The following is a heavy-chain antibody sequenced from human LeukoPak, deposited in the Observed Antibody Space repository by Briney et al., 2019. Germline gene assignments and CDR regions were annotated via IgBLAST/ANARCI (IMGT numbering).Heavy chain of an antibody. V-gene: IGHV3-30*18. CDR1: GFTFSSHG. CDR3: AKDGRVAAAAYYFDY. Sequence: GGSLRLSCAASGFTFSSHGMHWVRQAPGKGLEWVAVISNDGRNKKYADSVKGRFTISRDNSKNTLYMQMNSLRAEDTAVYYCAKDGRVAAAAYYFDYWGQGTLATVSS. CDR2: ISNDGRNK. J-gene: IGHJ4*02. D-gene: IGHD6-13*01.